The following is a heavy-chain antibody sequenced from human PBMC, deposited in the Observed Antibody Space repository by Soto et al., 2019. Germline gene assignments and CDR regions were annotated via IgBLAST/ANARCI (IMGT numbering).Heavy chain of an antibody. CDR2: IYYSGST. CDR1: GGSISSGYYY. CDR3: ARGMVRGVIDWFDP. Sequence: LSLTCTVSGGSISSGYYYWSWIRQPPGKGLEWIGYIYYSGSTYYNPSLKSRVTISVDTSKNQFSLKLSSVTAADTAVYYCARGMVRGVIDWFDPWGQGTMVTV. V-gene: IGHV4-30-4*01. J-gene: IGHJ5*02. D-gene: IGHD3-10*01.